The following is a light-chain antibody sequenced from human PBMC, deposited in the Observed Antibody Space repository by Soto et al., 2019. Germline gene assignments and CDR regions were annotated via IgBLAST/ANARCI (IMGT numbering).Light chain of an antibody. CDR2: AAS. CDR3: QQSYSTPWT. Sequence: DIQMTQSPSSLSASVGDRVTITCRASQSISNYLKWYQQKPGKAPKLLIYAASSLQSGVPSRFSGSGSGTDFTLTISSLQPEDFATYYCQQSYSTPWTFGQGTKVEIK. J-gene: IGKJ1*01. CDR1: QSISNY. V-gene: IGKV1-39*01.